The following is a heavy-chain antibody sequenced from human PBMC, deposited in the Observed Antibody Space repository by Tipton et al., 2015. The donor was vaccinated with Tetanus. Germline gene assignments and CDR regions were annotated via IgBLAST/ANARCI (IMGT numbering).Heavy chain of an antibody. Sequence: TLSLTCTVSGGSLSSGTYYWDWIRQPPGKGLEWIGNIYYNGNTLQNPSLKGRVTLSLDKSKNQFSLKLRSVTAADTAVYYCARSADNWFDPWGQGTLVTVSS. CDR2: IYYNGNT. CDR1: GGSLSSGTYY. V-gene: IGHV4-39*01. CDR3: ARSADNWFDP. J-gene: IGHJ5*02.